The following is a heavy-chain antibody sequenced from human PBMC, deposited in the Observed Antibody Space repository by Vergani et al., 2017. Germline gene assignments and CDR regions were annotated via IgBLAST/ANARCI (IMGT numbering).Heavy chain of an antibody. V-gene: IGHV3-23*01. D-gene: IGHD3-9*01. J-gene: IGHJ4*02. CDR2: ISGSGGST. Sequence: EVQLLESGGGLVQPGGSLSLSCAASGFTFSSYAMSWVRQAPGKGLEWVSAISGSGGSTYYADSVKGRFTISRDNSKNTLYLQMNSLRAEDTAVYYCAKWGQELTVLRYFDSPYFDYWGQGTLVTVSS. CDR3: AKWGQELTVLRYFDSPYFDY. CDR1: GFTFSSYA.